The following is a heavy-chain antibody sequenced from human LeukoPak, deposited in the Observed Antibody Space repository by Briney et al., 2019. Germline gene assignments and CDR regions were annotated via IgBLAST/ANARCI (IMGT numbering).Heavy chain of an antibody. CDR3: GGATTESAFDI. V-gene: IGHV4-4*02. D-gene: IGHD1-1*01. CDR1: GDSISSSNW. CDR2: IYHSGST. Sequence: SETLSLTCAVSGDSISSSNWWSWVRQPPGKGLEWIGEIYHSGSTNYSPSLKSRVTISVDKSKNQFSLKLSSVTAADTAVYYCGGATTESAFDIWGQGTMVTVSS. J-gene: IGHJ3*02.